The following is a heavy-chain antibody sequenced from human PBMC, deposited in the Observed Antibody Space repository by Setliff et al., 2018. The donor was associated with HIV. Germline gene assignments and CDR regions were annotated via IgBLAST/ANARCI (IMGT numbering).Heavy chain of an antibody. CDR1: GFTFSSNW. Sequence: GGSLRLSCVASGFTFSSNWLSWVRQAPGKGLEWVANIKQDGSEKYYVDSVRDRFTISRDNAKNSLYLQVNNLRAEDTAVYYCARGPSSTHWSPGYFQHWGQCAPVTVSS. CDR3: ARGPSSTHWSPGYFQH. D-gene: IGHD2-8*02. J-gene: IGHJ1*01. V-gene: IGHV3-7*03. CDR2: IKQDGSEK.